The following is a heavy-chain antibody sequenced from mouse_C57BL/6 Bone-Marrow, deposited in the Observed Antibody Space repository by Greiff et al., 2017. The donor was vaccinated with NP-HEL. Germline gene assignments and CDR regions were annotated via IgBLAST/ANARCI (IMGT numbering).Heavy chain of an antibody. V-gene: IGHV2-2*01. D-gene: IGHD2-4*01. J-gene: IGHJ2*01. CDR2: IWSGGST. CDR1: GFSLTSYG. Sequence: VQLVESGPGLVQPSQSLSITCTVSGFSLTSYGVHWVRQSPGKGLEWLGVIWSGGSTDYNAAFISRLSISKDNSKSQVFFKMNSLQADDTAIYYCATYDYDEKDYFDYWGQGTTLTVSS. CDR3: ATYDYDEKDYFDY.